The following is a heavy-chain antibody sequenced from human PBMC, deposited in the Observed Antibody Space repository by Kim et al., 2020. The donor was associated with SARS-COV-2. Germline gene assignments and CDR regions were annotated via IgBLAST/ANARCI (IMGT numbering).Heavy chain of an antibody. Sequence: SETLSLTCAVYGGSFSGYYWSWIRQPPGKGLEWIGEINHSGSTNYNPSLKSRVTISVDTSKNQFSLKLSSVTAADTAVYYCARGGPRGGDAFDIWGQGTMVTVSS. CDR1: GGSFSGYY. CDR3: ARGGPRGGDAFDI. D-gene: IGHD3-10*01. V-gene: IGHV4-34*01. J-gene: IGHJ3*02. CDR2: INHSGST.